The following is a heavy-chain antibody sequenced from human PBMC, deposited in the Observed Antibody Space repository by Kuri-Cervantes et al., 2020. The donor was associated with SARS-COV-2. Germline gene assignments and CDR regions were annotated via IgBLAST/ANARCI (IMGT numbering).Heavy chain of an antibody. CDR3: ASCPGGLPYYYYGMDV. J-gene: IGHJ6*02. V-gene: IGHV4-30-4*01. Sequence: SETLSLTCTVSGGSISSADYYWSWIRQPPGKGLEWIEYIYYSGSAYYNPSLKSRITISVDTSKNQFSLKLSSVTAADTAVYYCASCPGGLPYYYYGMDVWGQGTTVTVSS. CDR2: IYYSGSA. D-gene: IGHD5-18*01. CDR1: GGSISSADYY.